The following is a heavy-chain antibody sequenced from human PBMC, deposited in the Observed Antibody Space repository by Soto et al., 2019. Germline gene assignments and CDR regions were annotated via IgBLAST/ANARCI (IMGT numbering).Heavy chain of an antibody. CDR1: GFTFSSYA. Sequence: PGGSLRLSCAASGFTFSSYAMSWVRQAPGKGLEWVSAISGSGGSTYYADSVKGRFTISKDNSKNTLYLQMNSLRAEDTAVYYCENLFYVFWGVYYKPEYSYFNYYMDFGGKGT. CDR2: ISGSGGST. CDR3: ENLFYVFWGVYYKPEYSYFNYYMDF. V-gene: IGHV3-23*01. J-gene: IGHJ6*03. D-gene: IGHD3-3*01.